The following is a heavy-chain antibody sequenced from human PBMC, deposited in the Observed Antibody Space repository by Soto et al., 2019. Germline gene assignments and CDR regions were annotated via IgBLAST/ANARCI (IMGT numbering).Heavy chain of an antibody. CDR2: IKSKTDDGTT. CDR3: TTDSSSWAYYYYYGMDV. J-gene: IGHJ6*02. CDR1: GFTFSNAW. D-gene: IGHD2-2*01. V-gene: IGHV3-15*01. Sequence: GGSLRLSCTVSGFTFSNAWMTWVRQAPGKGLEWVGRIKSKTDDGTTDYAAPVKGRFTISRDDSRNTLYLQMNSLKTEDTAVYYCTTDSSSWAYYYYYGMDVWGQGTTVTVSS.